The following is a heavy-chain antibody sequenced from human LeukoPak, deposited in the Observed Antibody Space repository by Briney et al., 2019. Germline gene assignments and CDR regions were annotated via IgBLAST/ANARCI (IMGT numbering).Heavy chain of an antibody. Sequence: PGGSLRLSCAASGFTFSSYAMSWVRQAPGKGLEWVSGIVGSGGTTYYADSVKGRFTISRDNSKNTLYLQMNSLRAEDTAVYYCAKDFGVATRYYYYYGMDVWGQGTTVTVSS. CDR3: AKDFGVATRYYYYYGMDV. D-gene: IGHD3-3*01. V-gene: IGHV3-23*01. CDR2: IVGSGGTT. J-gene: IGHJ6*02. CDR1: GFTFSSYA.